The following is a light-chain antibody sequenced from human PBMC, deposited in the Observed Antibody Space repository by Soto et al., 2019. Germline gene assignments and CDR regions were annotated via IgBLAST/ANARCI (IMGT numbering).Light chain of an antibody. CDR2: EVT. Sequence: QSALTQPASVSGSPGQSITISCTGSSSDVGFYNYVSWYQQHPGKAPRLMIYEVTNRPSGVSDRFSGSKSGNTASLTISGLQAEDEADYYCTSYTPSSAVVFGGGTKVTVL. CDR3: TSYTPSSAVV. V-gene: IGLV2-14*01. CDR1: SSDVGFYNY. J-gene: IGLJ2*01.